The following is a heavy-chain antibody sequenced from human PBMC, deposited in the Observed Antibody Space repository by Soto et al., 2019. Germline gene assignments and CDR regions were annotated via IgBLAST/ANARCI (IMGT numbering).Heavy chain of an antibody. V-gene: IGHV4-34*01. Sequence: QVQLQQWGAGLLKPSETLSLTCAVYGGSFSGYYWSWIRQPPGKGLEWIGEINHSGSTNYNPSLKSRVTISVDTSKKQFSLKLSSVTAADTAVYYCARGLAFDIWGQGTMVTVSS. CDR2: INHSGST. J-gene: IGHJ3*02. CDR1: GGSFSGYY. CDR3: ARGLAFDI.